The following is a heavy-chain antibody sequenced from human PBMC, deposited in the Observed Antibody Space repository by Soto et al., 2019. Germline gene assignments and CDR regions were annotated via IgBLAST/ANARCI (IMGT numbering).Heavy chain of an antibody. D-gene: IGHD1-1*01. Sequence: SLKVSCKTSGDTFSTYSVNWVRQAPGQGLEWMGRIIPIVSVANYAQKFQGRVTITADKSTSTVYMDLSGLTSEDTAVYYCARRDGTDHYFDYWGQGTLVTVSS. CDR3: ARRDGTDHYFDY. CDR2: IIPIVSVA. CDR1: GDTFSTYS. J-gene: IGHJ4*02. V-gene: IGHV1-69*02.